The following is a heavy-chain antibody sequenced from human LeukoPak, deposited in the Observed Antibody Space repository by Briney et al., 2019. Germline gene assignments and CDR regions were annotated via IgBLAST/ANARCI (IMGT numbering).Heavy chain of an antibody. V-gene: IGHV1-2*02. CDR3: ARVNRFFFFKQTTAYDI. Sequence: GASVKVSCKASGDNYRDYYIHWVRHSPGQGLEWIGWINPHSGGTRYAPKFQGRVTMSSDTAITTAYMELRRLRSDDTAVFYCARVNRFFFFKQTTAYDIWGQGTRVTVSS. J-gene: IGHJ3*02. D-gene: IGHD3-3*01. CDR1: GDNYRDYY. CDR2: INPHSGGT.